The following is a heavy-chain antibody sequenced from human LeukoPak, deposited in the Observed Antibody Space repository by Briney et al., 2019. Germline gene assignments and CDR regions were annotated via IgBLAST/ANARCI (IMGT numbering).Heavy chain of an antibody. J-gene: IGHJ4*02. CDR1: GGSISSYY. V-gene: IGHV4-59*08. D-gene: IGHD2-8*01. Sequence: SETLSLTCTVSGGSISSYYWSWIRQPPGKGLEWIGYIYYSGSTNYNPSLKSRVTISVDTSKNQFSLKLSSVTAADTAVYYCARLGLMDGYWGQGTLVTVSS. CDR2: IYYSGST. CDR3: ARLGLMDGY.